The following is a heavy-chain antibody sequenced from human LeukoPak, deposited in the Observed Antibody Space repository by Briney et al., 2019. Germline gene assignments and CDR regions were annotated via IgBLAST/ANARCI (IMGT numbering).Heavy chain of an antibody. CDR3: ASHYYDSSGYYYPFDY. V-gene: IGHV1-69*05. Sequence: SVKVSCKASGGTFSSYAISWVRQAPGQGLEWMGGIIPIFGTANYAQKFQGRVTITTDESTSTAYMELSSLKSEDTAVHYCASHYYDSSGYYYPFDYWGQGTLVTVSS. J-gene: IGHJ4*02. D-gene: IGHD3-22*01. CDR2: IIPIFGTA. CDR1: GGTFSSYA.